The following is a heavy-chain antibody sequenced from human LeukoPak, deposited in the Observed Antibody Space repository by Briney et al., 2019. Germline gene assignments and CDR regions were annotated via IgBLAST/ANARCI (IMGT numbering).Heavy chain of an antibody. V-gene: IGHV4-59*01. CDR2: IYYSGST. Sequence: SETLSLTCTVSGGSISSYYWSWIRQPPGKGLEWIGYIYYSGSTNYNPSLKSRVTISVDTSKNQFSLKLSSVTAADTAVYYCAREIEYYDILTGYRYYFDYWGQGTLVTVSS. CDR3: AREIEYYDILTGYRYYFDY. CDR1: GGSISSYY. J-gene: IGHJ4*02. D-gene: IGHD3-9*01.